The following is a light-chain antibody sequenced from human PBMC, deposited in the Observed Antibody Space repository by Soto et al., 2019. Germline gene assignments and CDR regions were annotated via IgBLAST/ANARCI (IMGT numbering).Light chain of an antibody. CDR1: QSITGC. J-gene: IGKJ1*01. Sequence: DIQMTQSPSTLSASVGDRVTITCRASQSITGCLAWYQQKPGKAPKFLIYEASNSAGGVPSRFSGSGSGTDFTLTISSLQPEDFAVYYCQYWNNYPRTFGQGTKVEIK. V-gene: IGKV1-5*03. CDR3: QYWNNYPRT. CDR2: EAS.